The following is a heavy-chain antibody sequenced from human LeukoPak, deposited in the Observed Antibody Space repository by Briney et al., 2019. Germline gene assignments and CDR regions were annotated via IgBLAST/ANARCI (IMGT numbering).Heavy chain of an antibody. V-gene: IGHV3-23*01. CDR1: GFTFSSYA. J-gene: IGHJ4*02. D-gene: IGHD3-3*01. Sequence: PGGSLRLSCAASGFTFSSYAMSWVRQAPGKGLEWVSAISGSGGSTYYADSVKGRFTISRDNSKNTLYLQMNSLRAEDTAVYYCAELDGVVIKPAFDYWGQGTLVTVSS. CDR2: ISGSGGST. CDR3: AELDGVVIKPAFDY.